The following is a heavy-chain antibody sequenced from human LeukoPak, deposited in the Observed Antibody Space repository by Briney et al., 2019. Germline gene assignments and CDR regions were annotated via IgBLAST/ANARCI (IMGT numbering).Heavy chain of an antibody. CDR2: INHSGST. Sequence: SETLSLTCAVYGGSFSGYYWSWIRQPSGKGLEWIGEINHSGSTNYNPSLKSRVTISVDTSKNQFSLKLSSVTAADTAVYYCARALGVGATIYYFDYWGQGTLVTVSS. D-gene: IGHD1-26*01. CDR1: GGSFSGYY. CDR3: ARALGVGATIYYFDY. V-gene: IGHV4-34*01. J-gene: IGHJ4*02.